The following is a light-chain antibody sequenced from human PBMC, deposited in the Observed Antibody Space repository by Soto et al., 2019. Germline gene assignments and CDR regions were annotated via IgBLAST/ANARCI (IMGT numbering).Light chain of an antibody. CDR3: QQRSNWPHT. CDR1: QSVSSY. Sequence: EIVLTQSPATLSLSPGERATLSCRASQSVSSYLAWYQQKPGQAPRLLIYDASNRATGIPARFSGSGSGTDFTLTISILEPEDSAVYYCQQRSNWPHTFGQGTKLEIK. CDR2: DAS. V-gene: IGKV3-11*01. J-gene: IGKJ2*01.